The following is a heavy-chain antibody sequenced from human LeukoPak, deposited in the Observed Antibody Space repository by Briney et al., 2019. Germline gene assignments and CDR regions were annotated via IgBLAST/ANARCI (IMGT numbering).Heavy chain of an antibody. CDR2: TNPNSGGT. V-gene: IGHV1-2*02. J-gene: IGHJ6*03. CDR3: ARDVTVWSITAAGNYYYMDV. CDR1: GYTFTRYY. D-gene: IGHD6-13*01. Sequence: ASVKVSCTASGYTFTRYYMHWVRQAPGQGLEWMGWTNPNSGGTNYAQTFQRRVTMTRATSISPAYMELSRLISDDTAVYYCARDVTVWSITAAGNYYYMDVWGKGTTVTVSS.